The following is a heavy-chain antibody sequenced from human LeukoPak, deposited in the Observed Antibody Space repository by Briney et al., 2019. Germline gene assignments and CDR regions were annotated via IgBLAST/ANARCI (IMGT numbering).Heavy chain of an antibody. CDR3: ARAVTLYDPFDY. J-gene: IGHJ4*02. CDR1: GGTFSSYA. Sequence: SVKVSCKASGGTFSSYAISWVRQAPGQGLEWMGRVIPILGIANYAQKFQGRVTITADKSTSTAYMELSSLRSEDTAVYYCARAVTLYDPFDYWGQGTLVTVSS. CDR2: VIPILGIA. V-gene: IGHV1-69*04. D-gene: IGHD3-3*01.